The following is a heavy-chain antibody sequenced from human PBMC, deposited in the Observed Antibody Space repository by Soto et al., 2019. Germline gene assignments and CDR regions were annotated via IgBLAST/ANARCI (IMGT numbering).Heavy chain of an antibody. CDR1: GFTFSTYW. D-gene: IGHD1-1*01. CDR2: INDVGSGT. Sequence: QAVGSLRLSCAASGFTFSTYWMHWVRQAPGEGLVWVSRINDVGSGTIYADSVKGRFTISRDNAKNTLYLQMNNLRAEDTAVYYCARDQTMPGPTTFDYCGQGTLVTVSS. V-gene: IGHV3-74*01. J-gene: IGHJ4*02. CDR3: ARDQTMPGPTTFDY.